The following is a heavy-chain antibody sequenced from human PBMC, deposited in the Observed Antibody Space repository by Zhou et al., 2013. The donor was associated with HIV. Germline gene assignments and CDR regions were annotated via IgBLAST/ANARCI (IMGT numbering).Heavy chain of an antibody. CDR1: GYTFTGYY. V-gene: IGHV1-2*02. CDR2: INPYSGGT. J-gene: IGHJ4*02. D-gene: IGHD1-26*01. Sequence: QVQLVQSGAEVKKPGASVKVSCKASGYTFTGYYMHWVRQAPGQGLEWMGWINPYSGGTNYAQKLQGRVTMTTDTSTSTAYMELRSLRSDDTAVYYCARAQTYSGSYLDYWGQGTLVTVSS. CDR3: ARAQTYSGSYLDY.